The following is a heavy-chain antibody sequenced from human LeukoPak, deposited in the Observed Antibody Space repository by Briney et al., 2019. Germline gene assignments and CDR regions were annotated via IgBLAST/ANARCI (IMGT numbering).Heavy chain of an antibody. Sequence: PSQTLSLTCAVSGGSISSGGYSWSWIRQPPGKGLEWIGYIYHSGSTYYNPSLKSRVTMSVDTSKNQFSLKLSSVTAADTAVYYCARDHAGRYYGSGSYDLFDYWGQGTLVTVSS. CDR1: GGSISSGGYS. CDR2: IYHSGST. D-gene: IGHD3-10*01. CDR3: ARDHAGRYYGSGSYDLFDY. J-gene: IGHJ4*02. V-gene: IGHV4-30-2*01.